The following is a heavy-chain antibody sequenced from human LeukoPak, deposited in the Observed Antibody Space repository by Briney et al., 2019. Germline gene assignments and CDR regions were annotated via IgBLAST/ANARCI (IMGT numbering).Heavy chain of an antibody. Sequence: GGSLRLSCAGSGFPFNNAWMSWVRQAPGKGLEWVARIKSKSDGGPTDYAAYVKGRFTISRDDSKTTLYLQMNSLKTEDTALYYCTSDFVRWGQGTLVTVSS. D-gene: IGHD3-3*01. V-gene: IGHV3-15*01. CDR3: TSDFVR. CDR1: GFPFNNAW. CDR2: IKSKSDGGPT. J-gene: IGHJ4*02.